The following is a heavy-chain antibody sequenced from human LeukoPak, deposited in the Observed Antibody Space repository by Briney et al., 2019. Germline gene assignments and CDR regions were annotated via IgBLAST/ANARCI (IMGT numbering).Heavy chain of an antibody. Sequence: PGGSLRLSCAASGFTFSSYGMHWVRQAPGKGLEWVVVISYDGSNKYYADSVKGRFTISRDNSKNTLYLQMNSLRAEDTAVYYCAKVRGYSYGQFFDYWGQGTLVTVSS. CDR3: AKVRGYSYGQFFDY. D-gene: IGHD5-18*01. CDR1: GFTFSSYG. V-gene: IGHV3-30*18. J-gene: IGHJ4*02. CDR2: ISYDGSNK.